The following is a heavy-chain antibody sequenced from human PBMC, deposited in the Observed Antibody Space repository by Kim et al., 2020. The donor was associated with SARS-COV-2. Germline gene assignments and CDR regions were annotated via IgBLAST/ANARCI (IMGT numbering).Heavy chain of an antibody. J-gene: IGHJ6*02. V-gene: IGHV7-4-1*02. CDR1: GYTFTSYS. Sequence: ASVKVSCKASGYTFTSYSLNWVRQAPGQGLEWMGWINTHTGSPTYAQGFTGRFVFSLDTSVSTAYLQISSLEAEDSAVYYCARGWLLLYHYAMGVWGRGTTVTVSS. CDR2: INTHTGSP. D-gene: IGHD3-9*01. CDR3: ARGWLLLYHYAMGV.